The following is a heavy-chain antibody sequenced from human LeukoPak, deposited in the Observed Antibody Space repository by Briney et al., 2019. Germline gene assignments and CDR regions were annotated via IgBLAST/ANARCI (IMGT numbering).Heavy chain of an antibody. D-gene: IGHD1-26*01. CDR1: GVSLGGTTYY. J-gene: IGHJ5*01. CDR3: ARSDHSHFVNWFDS. CDR2: VPSGGSS. V-gene: IGHV4-39*01. Sequence: SETLSLTCSVSGVSLGGTTYYWGWIRQSPEKGLEWIGSVPSGGSSSYSPSLKSRVSVSGDTSRNQFSLRLTSVTAADTAVYYCARSDHSHFVNWFDSWGQGILVIVSS.